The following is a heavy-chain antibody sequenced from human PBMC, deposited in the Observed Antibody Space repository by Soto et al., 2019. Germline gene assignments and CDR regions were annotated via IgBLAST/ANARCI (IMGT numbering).Heavy chain of an antibody. Sequence: SVKVSCKASGVTFNRQDMRWVRQAPGQGLEWMGGIIPMFGNTKYAQKFQDRVTFTGDTSLNTAYMELSSLRSDDTAMFYCASGRYDASGYFDYWGQGTLVTVSS. D-gene: IGHD3-22*01. J-gene: IGHJ4*02. V-gene: IGHV1-69*06. CDR1: GVTFNRQD. CDR3: ASGRYDASGYFDY. CDR2: IIPMFGNT.